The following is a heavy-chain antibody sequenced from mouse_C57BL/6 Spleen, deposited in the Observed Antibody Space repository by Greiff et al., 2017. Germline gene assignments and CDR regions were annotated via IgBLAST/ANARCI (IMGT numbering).Heavy chain of an antibody. V-gene: IGHV1-42*01. J-gene: IGHJ4*01. CDR2: INPSTGGT. CDR3: ARDYGSSYRNAMDY. Sequence: EVQLQESGPELVKPGASVKISCKASGYSFTGYYMNWVKQSPEKSLEWIGEINPSTGGTTYNQKFKAKATLTVDKSSSTAYMQLKSLTSEDSAVYYCARDYGSSYRNAMDYWGQGTSVTVSS. CDR1: GYSFTGYY. D-gene: IGHD1-1*01.